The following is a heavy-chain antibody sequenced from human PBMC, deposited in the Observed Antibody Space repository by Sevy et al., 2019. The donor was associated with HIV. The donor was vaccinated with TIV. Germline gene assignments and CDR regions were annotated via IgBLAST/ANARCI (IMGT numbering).Heavy chain of an antibody. D-gene: IGHD6-13*01. CDR3: AREDHTSTWNWFDP. J-gene: IGHJ5*02. CDR1: GFTFSSYS. Sequence: GGSLRLSCAASGFTFSSYSMNWVRQAPEKGLEWISYVSSAGSTIYYADSVKGRFTISGDNAMNSLYLQMNSLRAEDTAVYYCAREDHTSTWNWFDPWGRGTLVTVSS. V-gene: IGHV3-48*01. CDR2: VSSAGSTI.